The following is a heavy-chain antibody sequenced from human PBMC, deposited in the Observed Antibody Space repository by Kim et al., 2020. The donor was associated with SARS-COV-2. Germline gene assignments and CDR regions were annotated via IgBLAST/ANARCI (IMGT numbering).Heavy chain of an antibody. Sequence: EDAGKGRFTLSRDNSKNPLYLQMNGLRAEDTAVYYCARAHSGYDFWGMDVWGQGTTVTVSS. J-gene: IGHJ6*02. D-gene: IGHD5-12*01. CDR3: ARAHSGYDFWGMDV. V-gene: IGHV3-33*01.